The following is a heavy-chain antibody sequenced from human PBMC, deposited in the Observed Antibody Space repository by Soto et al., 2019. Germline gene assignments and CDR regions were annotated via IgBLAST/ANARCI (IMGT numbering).Heavy chain of an antibody. Sequence: ASVKGSCKASGYTFRDYYIHWVRQAPRQGLEWMGWINPNSGGTKYAPKFQGGVTMTRDTSITTAYMELSRLRSGDTAVYYCAREPATAQPKGVDFWGQGTLVTVSS. CDR1: GYTFRDYY. CDR2: INPNSGGT. D-gene: IGHD1-1*01. CDR3: AREPATAQPKGVDF. J-gene: IGHJ4*02. V-gene: IGHV1-2*02.